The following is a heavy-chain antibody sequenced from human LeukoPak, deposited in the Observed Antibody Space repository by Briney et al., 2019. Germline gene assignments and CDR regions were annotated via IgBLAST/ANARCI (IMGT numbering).Heavy chain of an antibody. CDR3: ARDGSEWWGTSYYFDY. Sequence: PGGSLRLSCAASGFTFSSYSMNWVRQAPGKGLEWVSSISSSSSYIYYADSVKGRFTISRDNAKNSLYLQMNSLRAEDTAVYYCARDGSEWWGTSYYFDYWGQGTLVTVSS. CDR2: ISSSSSYI. J-gene: IGHJ4*02. CDR1: GFTFSSYS. D-gene: IGHD2-15*01. V-gene: IGHV3-21*01.